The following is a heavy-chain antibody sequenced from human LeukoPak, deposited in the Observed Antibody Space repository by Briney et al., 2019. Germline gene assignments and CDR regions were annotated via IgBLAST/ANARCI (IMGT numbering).Heavy chain of an antibody. CDR2: VSSYNGDT. Sequence: ASVKVSCKASGYTFHNYGISWVRQAPGQGLEWMGWVSSYNGDTNYAQKFQGRVTMSTDTSTSTAYMELRSPRFDDTAIYYCVKDWHILTGRNCFDPWGQGTLVTVSS. CDR3: VKDWHILTGRNCFDP. D-gene: IGHD3-9*01. V-gene: IGHV1-18*01. CDR1: GYTFHNYG. J-gene: IGHJ5*02.